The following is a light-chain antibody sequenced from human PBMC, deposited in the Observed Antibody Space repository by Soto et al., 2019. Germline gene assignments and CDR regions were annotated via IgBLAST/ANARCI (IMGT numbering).Light chain of an antibody. J-gene: IGLJ3*02. Sequence: QSALTQPRSVSGSPGQSVTISCTGTSSDVGVYNYVSWYQQHPGKAPKLLIYDVSERPSGVSDRFSGSKSGNTASLTISGLQAEDEADYYCCSYASTSWVFGGGTKLTVL. CDR1: SSDVGVYNY. CDR2: DVS. CDR3: CSYASTSWV. V-gene: IGLV2-11*01.